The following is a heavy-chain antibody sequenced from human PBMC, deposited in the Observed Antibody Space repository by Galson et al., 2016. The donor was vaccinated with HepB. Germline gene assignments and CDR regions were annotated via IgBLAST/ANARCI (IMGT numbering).Heavy chain of an antibody. Sequence: SLRLSCAASGFTFSIYSMNWVRQAPGEGLEWVSSISSSSTYIYYADSVNGRFTFSRDNAKKSLFLQMNSLRAEDTAVYYCARDGRELVSHDYYSYMDVWGQGTTVTVSS. J-gene: IGHJ6*02. D-gene: IGHD1-7*01. CDR2: ISSSSTYI. CDR3: ARDGRELVSHDYYSYMDV. CDR1: GFTFSIYS. V-gene: IGHV3-21*01.